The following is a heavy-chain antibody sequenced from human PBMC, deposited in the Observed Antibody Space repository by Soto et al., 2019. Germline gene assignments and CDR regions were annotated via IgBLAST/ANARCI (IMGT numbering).Heavy chain of an antibody. CDR2: ISGSGGST. V-gene: IGHV3-23*01. Sequence: PGGSLILSCAASGFTFSSYAMSWVRQAPGKGLEWVSAISGSGGSTYYADSVKGRFTISRDNSKNTLYLQMNSLRAEDTAVYYCARSPYNDFWSGYYPTNNWFDPWGQGTLVTVSS. J-gene: IGHJ5*02. CDR1: GFTFSSYA. CDR3: ARSPYNDFWSGYYPTNNWFDP. D-gene: IGHD3-3*01.